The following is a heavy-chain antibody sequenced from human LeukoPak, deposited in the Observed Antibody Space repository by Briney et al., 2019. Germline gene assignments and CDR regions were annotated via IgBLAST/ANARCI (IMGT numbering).Heavy chain of an antibody. V-gene: IGHV3-23*01. CDR1: GFTFSSYA. Sequence: EGSLRLSCAASGFTFSSYAMSWVRQAPGKGLEWVSAISGSGGSTYYADSVKGRFTISRDNSKNTLYLQMNSLRAEDTAVYYCAKEEYHCSSTSCYDYFDYWGQGTLVTVSS. CDR2: ISGSGGST. CDR3: AKEEYHCSSTSCYDYFDY. J-gene: IGHJ4*02. D-gene: IGHD2-2*01.